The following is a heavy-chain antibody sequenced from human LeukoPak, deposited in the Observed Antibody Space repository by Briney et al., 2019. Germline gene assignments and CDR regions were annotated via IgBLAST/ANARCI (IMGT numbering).Heavy chain of an antibody. Sequence: SVKVSCKASGGTFSSYAISWVRQAPGQGLEWMGRIIPIFGTANYAQKFQGRVTITTDESTSTAYMELSSLRSEDTAVYYCARSSSSWYEGPPFDPWGQGTRVTVSS. J-gene: IGHJ5*02. D-gene: IGHD6-13*01. CDR2: IIPIFGTA. CDR1: GGTFSSYA. CDR3: ARSSSSWYEGPPFDP. V-gene: IGHV1-69*05.